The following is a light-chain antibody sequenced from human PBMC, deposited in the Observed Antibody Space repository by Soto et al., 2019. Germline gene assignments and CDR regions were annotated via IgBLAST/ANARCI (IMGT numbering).Light chain of an antibody. CDR1: QSIDIY. CDR3: QQRKFWLS. CDR2: DAS. J-gene: IGKJ4*01. Sequence: TVLTQSPATLSLSPGERATLSCRASQSIDIYLAWYQLRPGQAPRLLIYDASNRPPGIPARFRGSGSGTDFTLTISSLEPEDCAIYYCQQRKFWLSFGGGTKVEIK. V-gene: IGKV3-11*01.